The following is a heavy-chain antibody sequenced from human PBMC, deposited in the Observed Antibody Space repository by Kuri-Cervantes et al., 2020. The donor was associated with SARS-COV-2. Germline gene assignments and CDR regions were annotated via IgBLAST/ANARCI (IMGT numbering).Heavy chain of an antibody. CDR1: GFTFSSYG. J-gene: IGHJ4*02. CDR2: ISYDTRNK. CDR3: AKIPFYDSSGYYSNY. V-gene: IGHV3-30*18. Sequence: GESLKISCAASGFTFSSYGMHWVRQAPGKGLEWVAVISYDTRNKYYADSVKGRFTISRDNSKNTLYLQVNSPRAEDTAVYYCAKIPFYDSSGYYSNYWGQGTLVTVSS. D-gene: IGHD3-22*01.